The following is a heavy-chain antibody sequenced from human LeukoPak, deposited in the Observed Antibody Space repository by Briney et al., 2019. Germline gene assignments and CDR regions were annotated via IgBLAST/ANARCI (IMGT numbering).Heavy chain of an antibody. CDR1: GFTFSSYA. CDR3: ARGRRRNKHFDY. Sequence: GSLRLSCAASGFTFSSYAMSWVRQPPGKGLEWIGSIYYSGSTYYNPSLKSRVTISVDTSKNQFSLKLSSVTAADTAVYYCARGRRRNKHFDYWGQGTLVTVSS. J-gene: IGHJ4*02. D-gene: IGHD1/OR15-1a*01. V-gene: IGHV4-39*01. CDR2: IYYSGST.